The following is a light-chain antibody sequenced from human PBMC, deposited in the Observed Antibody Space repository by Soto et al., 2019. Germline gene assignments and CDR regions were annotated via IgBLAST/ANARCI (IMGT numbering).Light chain of an antibody. CDR3: QQRSNWPLT. CDR1: QTVSSS. CDR2: DAS. J-gene: IGKJ4*01. Sequence: SQSPATLSLSTGERATLSCRASQTVSSSLAWYQQKPGQAPRLLIYDASNRATGIPARFSGSGSGTDFTLTISSLEPEDFAVFYCQQRSNWPLTFGGGTKVAIK. V-gene: IGKV3-11*01.